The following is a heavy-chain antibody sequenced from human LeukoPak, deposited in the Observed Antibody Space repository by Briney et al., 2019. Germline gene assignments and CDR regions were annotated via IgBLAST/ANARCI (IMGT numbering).Heavy chain of an antibody. CDR3: ASRIATAGSVDY. CDR1: GFTFSSYG. D-gene: IGHD6-13*01. V-gene: IGHV3-NL1*01. CDR2: IYSSGST. J-gene: IGHJ4*02. Sequence: GGSLRLSCAASGFTFSSYGMHWVRQAPGKGLEWVSVIYSSGSTYYADSVKGRFTISRDNSKNTLHLQMNTLRAEDTAVYYCASRIATAGSVDYWGQGTLVTVSS.